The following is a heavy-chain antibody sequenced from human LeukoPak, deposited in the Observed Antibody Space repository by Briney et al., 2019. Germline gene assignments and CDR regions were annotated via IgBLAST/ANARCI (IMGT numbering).Heavy chain of an antibody. CDR3: ARDPEATVVTPVDY. V-gene: IGHV1-18*01. CDR2: ISAYNGNT. CDR1: GYTFTSYG. Sequence: ASXKVSCXASGYTFTSYGISWVRQAPGQGIEWMGWISAYNGNTNYAQNLQGRVTMTTDTSTSTAYMELRSLRSDDTAVYYCARDPEATVVTPVDYWGQGTLVTVSS. J-gene: IGHJ4*02. D-gene: IGHD4-23*01.